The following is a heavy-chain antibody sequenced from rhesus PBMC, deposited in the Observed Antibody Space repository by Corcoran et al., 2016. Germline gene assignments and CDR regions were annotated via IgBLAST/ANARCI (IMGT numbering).Heavy chain of an antibody. CDR3: ARHSRIAAGPGY. V-gene: IGHV4-99*01. Sequence: QVQLQESGPGLVKPSETLSLTCAVSGYSLSSGYYWGWIRQPPGKGLEWIGYIGCSSGSTYYNPSLKSRVTISKDTSKNQFSLKLSSVTAADTAVYYCARHSRIAAGPGYWGQGVLVTVSS. J-gene: IGHJ4*01. CDR2: IGCSSGST. CDR1: GYSLSSGYY. D-gene: IGHD6-13*01.